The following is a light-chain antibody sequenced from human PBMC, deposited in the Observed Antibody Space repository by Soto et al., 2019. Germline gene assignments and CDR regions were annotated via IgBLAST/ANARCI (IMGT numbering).Light chain of an antibody. V-gene: IGKV1-9*01. CDR3: QQSNSWPYT. Sequence: DIQLTQSPSFLSASVGDRVTITCRASRAISNYLAWYQQKPGKAPKLLIYAASTLQSGVPSRFRGSGSGTEFSLTIGSLQPEDFATYYCQQSNSWPYTFGLGTKLEIK. CDR1: RAISNY. J-gene: IGKJ2*01. CDR2: AAS.